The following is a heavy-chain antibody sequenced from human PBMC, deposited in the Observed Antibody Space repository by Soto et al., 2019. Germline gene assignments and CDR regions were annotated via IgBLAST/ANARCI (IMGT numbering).Heavy chain of an antibody. J-gene: IGHJ4*02. CDR2: MNPNSGNT. Sequence: QVQLVQSGAEVKKPGASVKVSCKASGYTFTSYDINWVRQATGQGLEWMGWMNPNSGNTGYAQKFQGRVTMXXNXSXTTAYMERSSLRSEDTAVYYCARGRTLVPAAQPRGYWGQGTLVTVSS. CDR1: GYTFTSYD. D-gene: IGHD2-2*01. V-gene: IGHV1-8*01. CDR3: ARGRTLVPAAQPRGY.